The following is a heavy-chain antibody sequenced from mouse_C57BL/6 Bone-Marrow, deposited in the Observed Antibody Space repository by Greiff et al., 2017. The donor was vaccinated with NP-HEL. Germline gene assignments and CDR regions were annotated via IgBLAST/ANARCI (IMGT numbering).Heavy chain of an antibody. CDR2: SRNKANDYTT. CDR1: GFTFSDFY. V-gene: IGHV7-1*01. CDR3: ARDAYDYDGNYYAMYY. Sequence: EVMLVESGGGLVQSGRSLRLSCATSGFTFSDFYMEWVRQAPGKGLEWIAASRNKANDYTTEYSASVKGRFIVSRDTSQSILYLQMNALRAEDTAIYYCARDAYDYDGNYYAMYYWGQGTSVTVSS. J-gene: IGHJ4*01. D-gene: IGHD2-4*01.